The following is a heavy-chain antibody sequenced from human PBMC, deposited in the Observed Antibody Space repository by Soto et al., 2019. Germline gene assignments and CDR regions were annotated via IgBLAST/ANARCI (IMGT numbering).Heavy chain of an antibody. CDR3: AVAVAGPTAIGY. Sequence: PGGSLRLSCAASGFTFSSYWMHWVRQAPGKGLVWVTRINSDGSRTSYADSVKGRFTISRDNAKNTLYPQMNSLRAEDTAVYYCAVAVAGPTAIGYWGQGTLVTVSS. J-gene: IGHJ4*02. CDR1: GFTFSSYW. D-gene: IGHD6-19*01. CDR2: INSDGSRT. V-gene: IGHV3-74*01.